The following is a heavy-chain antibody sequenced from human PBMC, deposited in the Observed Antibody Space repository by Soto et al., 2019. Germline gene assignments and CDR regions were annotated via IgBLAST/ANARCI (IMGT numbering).Heavy chain of an antibody. CDR1: GGSISSSSYY. Sequence: PSETLSLTCTVSGGSISSSSYYWGWIRQPPGKGLEWIGSIYYSGSTYYNPSLKSRVTISVDTSKNQFSLKLSSVTAADTAVYYCARVLGYCTGGNCYPDYWGQGTLVTVSS. CDR2: IYYSGST. CDR3: ARVLGYCTGGNCYPDY. J-gene: IGHJ4*02. D-gene: IGHD2-15*01. V-gene: IGHV4-39*01.